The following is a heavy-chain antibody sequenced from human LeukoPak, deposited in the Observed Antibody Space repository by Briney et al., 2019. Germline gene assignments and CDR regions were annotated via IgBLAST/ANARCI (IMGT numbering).Heavy chain of an antibody. CDR2: INHSGST. D-gene: IGHD4-17*01. V-gene: IGHV4-34*01. CDR1: GGSFSGYY. Sequence: SETLSLTCAVYGGSFSGYYWSWIRLPPGKGLEWSGEINHSGSTNYNPSLKSRVTISVDTSKNQFSLKLSSVTAADTAVYYCARGGLRYYYYYYMDVWGKGTTVTVSS. CDR3: ARGGLRYYYYYYMDV. J-gene: IGHJ6*03.